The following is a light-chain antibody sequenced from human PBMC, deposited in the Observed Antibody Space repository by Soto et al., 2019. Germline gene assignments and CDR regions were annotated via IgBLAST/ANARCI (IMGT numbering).Light chain of an antibody. J-gene: IGLJ2*01. V-gene: IGLV1-40*01. Sequence: QSVLTQPPSVSGAPGQRVTISCTGSSSNIGAGYDVHWYQQLPGTAPKLLIYGNSNRPSGVPDRFSGSKSGTSASLAITGLQAEDEADYYCQSYDSSLSRPVLFGGGTKVTVL. CDR2: GNS. CDR1: SSNIGAGYD. CDR3: QSYDSSLSRPVL.